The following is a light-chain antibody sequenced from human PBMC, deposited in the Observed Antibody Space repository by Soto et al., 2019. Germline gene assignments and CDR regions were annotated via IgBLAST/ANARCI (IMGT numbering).Light chain of an antibody. CDR3: QQYGTSEII. Sequence: EIVLTQSRRTLSLSPGSRATLACRASQTLSNSFIAWYQQKHGQAPRLXIYDTSSRATGVPDRYSASGYGTDFNLTISRLETEDFAVFFCQQYGTSEIIFGQGTRLEIK. CDR1: QTLSNSF. J-gene: IGKJ5*01. V-gene: IGKV3-20*01. CDR2: DTS.